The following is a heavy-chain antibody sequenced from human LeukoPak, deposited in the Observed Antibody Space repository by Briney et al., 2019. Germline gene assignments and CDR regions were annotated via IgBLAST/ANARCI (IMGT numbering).Heavy chain of an antibody. J-gene: IGHJ4*02. CDR2: IYYSGST. CDR3: ARVGYCSSTSCNPSDY. Sequence: SETLSLTCTVSGGSIGSSSYFWGWIRQPPGKGLEWFGSIYYSGSTYYNPSLKSRVAISVDTSENQFSLKLSSVTAADTAVYYCARVGYCSSTSCNPSDYWGQGTLVTVSS. D-gene: IGHD2-2*03. CDR1: GGSIGSSSYF. V-gene: IGHV4-39*07.